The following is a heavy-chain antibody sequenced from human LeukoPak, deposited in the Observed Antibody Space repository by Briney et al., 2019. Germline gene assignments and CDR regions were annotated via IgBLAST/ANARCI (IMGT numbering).Heavy chain of an antibody. J-gene: IGHJ4*02. CDR3: ARDSNGCPGCV. CDR2: IKQDGSER. CDR1: GFTFSSYW. D-gene: IGHD6-19*01. V-gene: IGHV3-7*03. Sequence: GGSLRLSCAASGFTFSSYWMSWVRQAPGKGLEWVAIIKQDGSERYYVDSVKGRFTISRDNTKNSLYLQMNNLRVEDTAVYYCARDSNGCPGCVWGQGTLVTVSS.